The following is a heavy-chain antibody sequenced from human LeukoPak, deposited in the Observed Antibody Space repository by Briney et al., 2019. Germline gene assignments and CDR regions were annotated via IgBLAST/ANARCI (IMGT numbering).Heavy chain of an antibody. CDR3: ARSPYYYDSSGYCYFDY. Sequence: ASVKVSCKASGYTFTGYYMHWVRQAPGQGLEWMGWINPNSGGTNYAQKFQGRVTMTRDTSISTAYMELSRLRSDDTAVYYCARSPYYYDSSGYCYFDYWGQGTLDTVSS. CDR2: INPNSGGT. CDR1: GYTFTGYY. D-gene: IGHD3-22*01. J-gene: IGHJ4*02. V-gene: IGHV1-2*02.